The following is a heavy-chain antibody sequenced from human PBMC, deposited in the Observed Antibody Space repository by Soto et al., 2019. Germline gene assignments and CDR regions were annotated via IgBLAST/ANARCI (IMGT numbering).Heavy chain of an antibody. CDR1: GASISSGGYY. Sequence: PSETLSLTCTVSGASISSGGYYWSWIRQHPGKSLEWIGYIYHSGSSYYNPSLKSRVSISVDTSQNQFYLQLTSVTAADTAVYYCARDQEVNYADVGGSEDYYGLDVWGRGTTVTVS. D-gene: IGHD4-17*01. CDR2: IYHSGSS. J-gene: IGHJ6*02. V-gene: IGHV4-31*03. CDR3: ARDQEVNYADVGGSEDYYGLDV.